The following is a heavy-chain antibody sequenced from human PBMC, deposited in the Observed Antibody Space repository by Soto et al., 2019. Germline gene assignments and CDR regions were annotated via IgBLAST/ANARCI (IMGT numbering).Heavy chain of an antibody. CDR1: GGTFSPYT. CDR2: IIPFHGVT. V-gene: IGHV1-69*08. J-gene: IGHJ4*02. CDR3: TRDWEITVSTWSFGGF. D-gene: IGHD3-10*01. Sequence: QVQLVQSGAEVKKPGSSVKVSCKASGGTFSPYTINWVRQAPGQGLEWMGRIIPFHGVTNYAQKFQARVTITADKSTSTAYKGPSGLRFEDTGMYYCTRDWEITVSTWSFGGFWGRGTLVTVSS.